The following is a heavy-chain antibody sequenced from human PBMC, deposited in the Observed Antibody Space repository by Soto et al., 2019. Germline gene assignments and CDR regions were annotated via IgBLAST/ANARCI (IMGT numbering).Heavy chain of an antibody. V-gene: IGHV4-59*08. CDR3: TILGAFYQAMDS. CDR2: IYYAGTT. Sequence: QVQLQESGPALVKPSETLSLTCTVSDGSLSPNYWSWIRQPPGKGLEWIGYIYYAGTTTYNPSHQSRVSIPLGASTNGVSGKLAFVTAAYTAVYFGTILGAFYQAMDSWGQGTLVTVSS. D-gene: IGHD2-2*01. J-gene: IGHJ1*01. CDR1: DGSLSPNY.